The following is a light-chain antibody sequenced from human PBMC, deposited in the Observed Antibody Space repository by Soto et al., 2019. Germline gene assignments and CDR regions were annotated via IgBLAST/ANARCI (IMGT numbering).Light chain of an antibody. CDR2: GAS. CDR3: QQYNNWPLEFT. J-gene: IGKJ2*01. CDR1: QSIGSN. V-gene: IGKV3-15*01. Sequence: EIVMTQSPATLSVSPGERATLSCRASQSIGSNLAWYQQKPCQAPRLLIYGASTTATGIPARFSGSGSGTEFTLTISSLQSEDFAVYYCQQYNNWPLEFTFGQGTKLEIK.